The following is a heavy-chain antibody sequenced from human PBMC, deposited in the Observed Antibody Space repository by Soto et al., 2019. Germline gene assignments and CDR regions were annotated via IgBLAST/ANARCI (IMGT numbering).Heavy chain of an antibody. Sequence: EVQLLESGGGLVQPGGSLRLSCAASGFTFSSYAMSWVRQAPGKGLEWVSAISGSGGSTYYADSVKGRFTISRDNSRNTLYLQMSSLRAEDTGVYYCAKGDGDDRGWYFDLWGRGTLVTVSS. D-gene: IGHD4-17*01. V-gene: IGHV3-23*01. CDR2: ISGSGGST. CDR1: GFTFSSYA. CDR3: AKGDGDDRGWYFDL. J-gene: IGHJ2*01.